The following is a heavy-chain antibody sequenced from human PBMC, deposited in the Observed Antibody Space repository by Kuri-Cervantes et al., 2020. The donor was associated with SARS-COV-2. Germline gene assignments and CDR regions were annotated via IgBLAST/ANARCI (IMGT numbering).Heavy chain of an antibody. CDR3: AKTWLSYYDSSGYPPY. V-gene: IGHV3-23*01. Sequence: LSLTCAASRFTFSSYAISWVRQAQGKGLEWVAAISGSGGSTYYADSVKGRFTIYRDNSKHTLYLQMNSLRAEDTAVYYCAKTWLSYYDSSGYPPYWGQGTLVTVSS. J-gene: IGHJ4*02. CDR2: ISGSGGST. CDR1: RFTFSSYA. D-gene: IGHD3-22*01.